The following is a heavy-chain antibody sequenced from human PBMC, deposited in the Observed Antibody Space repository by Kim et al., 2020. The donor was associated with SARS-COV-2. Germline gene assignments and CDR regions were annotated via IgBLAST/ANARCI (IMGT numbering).Heavy chain of an antibody. J-gene: IGHJ6*03. CDR2: IWYDGSNK. CDR1: GFTFSSYG. V-gene: IGHV3-33*01. Sequence: GGSLRLSCAASGFTFSSYGMHWVRQAPGKGLEWVAVIWYDGSNKYYADSVKGRFTISRDNSKNTLYLQMNSLRAEDTAVYYCAREGFGELLPRGYYYYYMDVWGKGTTVTVSS. D-gene: IGHD3-10*01. CDR3: AREGFGELLPRGYYYYYMDV.